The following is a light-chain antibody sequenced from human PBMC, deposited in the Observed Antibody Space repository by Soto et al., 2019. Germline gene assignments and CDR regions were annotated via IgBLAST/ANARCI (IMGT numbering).Light chain of an antibody. J-gene: IGKJ4*01. CDR2: AAS. V-gene: IGKV1-39*01. Sequence: DSQMTQSPSSLSASVGDRVTITCRASQSISRYLHWYQQKPGKAPNVLIYAASNLQSGVPSRFSGTGSGTDFTLTISSLQPEDFAIYYCQQSYTAPHTFGGGPKVEI. CDR1: QSISRY. CDR3: QQSYTAPHT.